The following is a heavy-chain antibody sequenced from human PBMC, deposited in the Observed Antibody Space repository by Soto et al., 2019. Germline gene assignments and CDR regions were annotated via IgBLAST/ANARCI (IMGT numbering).Heavy chain of an antibody. Sequence: QVQLVQSGAEVKKPGSSVKVSCKASGGTFSSYTISWVRQAPGQGLEWMGRIIPILGIANYEQKFQGRVTITADKSTSTAYMELSSLRSEDTAVYYCAIHIVVATVDFQHWGQGTLVTVSS. CDR3: AIHIVVATVDFQH. CDR1: GGTFSSYT. D-gene: IGHD1-26*01. J-gene: IGHJ1*01. V-gene: IGHV1-69*02. CDR2: IIPILGIA.